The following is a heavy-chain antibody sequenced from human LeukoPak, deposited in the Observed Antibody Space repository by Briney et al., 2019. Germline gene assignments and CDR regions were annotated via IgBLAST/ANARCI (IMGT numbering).Heavy chain of an antibody. Sequence: GGSLRLSCVGSGFTFSDAWMSWVRQAPGKGLEWVSYISSSGSTIYYADSVKGRFTISRDNAKNSLYLQMNSLRAEDTAVYYCAREIEDYGMDVWGQGTTVTVSS. CDR3: AREIEDYGMDV. CDR1: GFTFSDAW. CDR2: ISSSGSTI. J-gene: IGHJ6*02. V-gene: IGHV3-11*04.